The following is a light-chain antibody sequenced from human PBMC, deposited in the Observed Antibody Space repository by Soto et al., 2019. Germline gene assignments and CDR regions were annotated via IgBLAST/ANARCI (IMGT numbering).Light chain of an antibody. CDR1: SSNIGAGID. V-gene: IGLV1-40*01. J-gene: IGLJ2*01. Sequence: QPVLTQPPSVSGAPGQRVTISCTGSSSNIGAGIDVHWYQKFPGTAPKLLIYANTNRPSGVPDRFSGFKSGTSASLAITGLQAEDEADYYCQSYDNSLSGPVFGGGTKLTVL. CDR3: QSYDNSLSGPV. CDR2: ANT.